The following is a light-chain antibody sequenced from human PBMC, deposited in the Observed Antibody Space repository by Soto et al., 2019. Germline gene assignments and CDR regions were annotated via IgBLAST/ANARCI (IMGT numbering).Light chain of an antibody. CDR2: GAS. V-gene: IGKV3D-15*01. CDR1: QSVHNY. Sequence: EVVLTQSPATLSLSPGYRAALSCKASQSVHNYLAWYQQKPGQAPRLLIYGASNRAAGIPARFSGSGSGTEFTLTISSLQSEDFAVYYCQQYHNWPITFGQGTRREIK. J-gene: IGKJ5*01. CDR3: QQYHNWPIT.